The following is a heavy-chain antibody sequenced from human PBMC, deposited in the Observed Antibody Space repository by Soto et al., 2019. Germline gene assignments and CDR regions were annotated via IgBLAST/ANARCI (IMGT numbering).Heavy chain of an antibody. V-gene: IGHV1-3*04. CDR1: GYTFTNYF. Sequence: QVQLVQSGAEVKEPGASVKVSCKTSGYTFTNYFMHWVRQAPGQMPEWMGCINTGNGATKYSQNFQGRLTFGRDTTASSAYMELTSLRSEDTAGYYCAGDSNNNWRGSWTCGQGTLVTVSS. CDR2: INTGNGAT. J-gene: IGHJ5*02. CDR3: AGDSNNNWRGSWT. D-gene: IGHD1-1*01.